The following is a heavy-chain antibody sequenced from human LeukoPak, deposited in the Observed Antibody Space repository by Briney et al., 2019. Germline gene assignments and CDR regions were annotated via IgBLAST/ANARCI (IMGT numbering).Heavy chain of an antibody. Sequence: PSETLSLTCTVSGYSISTISYWGWIRQPPGQGLEWIGTIDHIGNTFYNPSLTSRVSISVDTSKNHFSLNLTSVTATDTALYYCARAFWRLGAHDAFDIWGQGTMVTVSS. CDR2: IDHIGNT. CDR3: ARAFWRLGAHDAFDI. CDR1: GYSISTISY. D-gene: IGHD3-3*01. J-gene: IGHJ3*02. V-gene: IGHV4-38-2*02.